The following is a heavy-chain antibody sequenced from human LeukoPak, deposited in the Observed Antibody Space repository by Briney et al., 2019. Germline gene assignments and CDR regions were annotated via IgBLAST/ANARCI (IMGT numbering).Heavy chain of an antibody. Sequence: GGSLRLSCAASGFTFSLYAMRWVRQAPGKGLEWLAEIGAGGDGAYHADSVKGRFTISRDNSKNTLFLQMNSLRAEDTAVYYCAKDEIYYDSSGYPPFDYWGQGTLVTVSS. D-gene: IGHD3-22*01. CDR1: GFTFSLYA. V-gene: IGHV3-23*01. J-gene: IGHJ4*02. CDR3: AKDEIYYDSSGYPPFDY. CDR2: IGAGGDGA.